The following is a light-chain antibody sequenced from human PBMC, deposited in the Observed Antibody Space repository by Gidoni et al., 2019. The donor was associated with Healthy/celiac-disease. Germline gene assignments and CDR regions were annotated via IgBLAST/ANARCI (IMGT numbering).Light chain of an antibody. Sequence: QSVLTQPPSVSVAPGQRVTISCTGSSSNIGAGYDVHWYQKLPGTAPKLLIYGNSNRPSGVPDRFSGSKSGTSASLDITGLQAEDEADYYCQSYDSSLSGWVFGGGTKLTVL. CDR3: QSYDSSLSGWV. J-gene: IGLJ3*02. CDR2: GNS. CDR1: SSNIGAGYD. V-gene: IGLV1-40*01.